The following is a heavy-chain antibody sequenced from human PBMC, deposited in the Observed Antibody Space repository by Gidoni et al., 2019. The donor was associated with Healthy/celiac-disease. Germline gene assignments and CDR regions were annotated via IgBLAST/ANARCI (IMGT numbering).Heavy chain of an antibody. CDR1: RFTFSSYA. J-gene: IGHJ4*02. Sequence: EVQLLEAGGGLVQPGGSLRLSCEASRFTFSSYAMSWVRQAPGKGLEGVSAISGSGGSTYYADSVKGRFTISRDEDTAVYYCAKGFRCSSSWYYEEDSGIDYWGQGTLVTVSS. V-gene: IGHV3-23*01. CDR2: ISGSGGST. CDR3: SGIDY. D-gene: IGHD6-13*01.